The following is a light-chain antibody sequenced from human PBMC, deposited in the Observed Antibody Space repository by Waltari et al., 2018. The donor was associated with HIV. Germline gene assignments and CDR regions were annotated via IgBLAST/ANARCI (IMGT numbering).Light chain of an antibody. J-gene: IGLJ3*02. V-gene: IGLV2-23*02. Sequence: QSALTQPASVSVSPGQSITISCTGTSSDVGSYNLVTWYQQHPGKAPKLMIYEVSKRPSGVSNRFSGSKSGNTASLTISGLQAEDEADYYCCSYAGSNTWVFGGGTKLTVL. CDR2: EVS. CDR3: CSYAGSNTWV. CDR1: SSDVGSYNL.